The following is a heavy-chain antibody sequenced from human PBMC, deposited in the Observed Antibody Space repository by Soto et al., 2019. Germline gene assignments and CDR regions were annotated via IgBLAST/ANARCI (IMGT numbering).Heavy chain of an antibody. J-gene: IGHJ4*02. CDR1: GFSFRDYF. V-gene: IGHV3-11*01. CDR3: ARDDYTYGVY. Sequence: RRLSCAASGFSFRDYFMSWMRQAPGKGLEWVAYIGPYGNSKYYADSVKGRFTISRDDATNSLYLHMNSLRAEDTAVYYCARDDYTYGVYWGQGTPVTVSS. D-gene: IGHD2-2*02. CDR2: IGPYGNSK.